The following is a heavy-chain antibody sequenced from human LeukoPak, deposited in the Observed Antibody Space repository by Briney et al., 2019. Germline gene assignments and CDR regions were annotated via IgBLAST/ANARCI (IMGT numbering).Heavy chain of an antibody. J-gene: IGHJ4*02. CDR3: AREVLLWFGELPHPYYFDY. D-gene: IGHD3-10*01. V-gene: IGHV3-74*01. CDR2: INSDGSST. Sequence: PGGSLRLSCAASGFTFSSYWMHWVRQAPGKGLVWVSRINSDGSSTSYADSVKGRFTISRDNAKNSLYLQMNSLRAEDTAVYYCAREVLLWFGELPHPYYFDYWGQGTLVTVSS. CDR1: GFTFSSYW.